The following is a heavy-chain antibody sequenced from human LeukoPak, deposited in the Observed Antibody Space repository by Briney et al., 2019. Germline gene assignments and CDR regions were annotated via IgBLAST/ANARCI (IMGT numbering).Heavy chain of an antibody. V-gene: IGHV4-34*01. CDR3: ARGTPPPTYYHDSSGYYYFDY. CDR2: INHSGST. J-gene: IGHJ4*02. D-gene: IGHD3-22*01. CDR1: GGSFSGYY. Sequence: SETLSLTCAVYGGSFSGYYWSWIRQPPGKGLVWIGEINHSGSTNYNPSLKSRVTISVDTSKNQFSLKLSSVTAADTAVYYCARGTPPPTYYHDSSGYYYFDYWGQGTLVTVSS.